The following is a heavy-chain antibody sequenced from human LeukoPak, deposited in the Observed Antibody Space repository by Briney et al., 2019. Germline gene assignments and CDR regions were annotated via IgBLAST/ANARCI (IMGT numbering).Heavy chain of an antibody. CDR2: IYYSGST. CDR1: GGSVSSGSYY. J-gene: IGHJ5*02. D-gene: IGHD6-25*01. CDR3: ARDSSGWFDP. V-gene: IGHV4-39*07. Sequence: PSETLSLTCTVSGGSVSSGSYYWGWIRQPPGKGLEWIGNIYYSGSTYYNPSLKSRVTISVETSKNQFSLKLSSVTAADTAVYYCARDSSGWFDPWGQGTLVTVSS.